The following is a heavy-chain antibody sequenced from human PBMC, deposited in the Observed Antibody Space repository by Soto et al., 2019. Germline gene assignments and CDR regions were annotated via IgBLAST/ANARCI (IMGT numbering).Heavy chain of an antibody. CDR1: GYTFTSYY. J-gene: IGHJ2*01. V-gene: IGHV1-46*01. CDR3: ARVGAGKGWYFDL. D-gene: IGHD3-10*01. Sequence: QVQLVQSGAEVKKPGASVKVSCKASGYTFTSYYMHWVRQAPGQGLEWMGIINPSGRSTSYAQKFQGRVTMTRDTSTSTVYMELSSLRSEDTAVYYCARVGAGKGWYFDLWGRGTLVTVSS. CDR2: INPSGRST.